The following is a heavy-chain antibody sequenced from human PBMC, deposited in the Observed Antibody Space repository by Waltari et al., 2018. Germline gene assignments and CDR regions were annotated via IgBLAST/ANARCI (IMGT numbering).Heavy chain of an antibody. D-gene: IGHD3-10*01. CDR2: IYYSGST. V-gene: IGHV4-59*01. Sequence: QVQLQESGPGLVKPSETLSLTCTVSGGSISRYYWSWIRQPPGKGLEWIGYIYYSGSTNYNPSLKSRVTISVDTSKNQFSLKLSSVTAADTAVYYCARGAKWFGELVAYFDYWGQGTLVTVSS. CDR1: GGSISRYY. CDR3: ARGAKWFGELVAYFDY. J-gene: IGHJ4*02.